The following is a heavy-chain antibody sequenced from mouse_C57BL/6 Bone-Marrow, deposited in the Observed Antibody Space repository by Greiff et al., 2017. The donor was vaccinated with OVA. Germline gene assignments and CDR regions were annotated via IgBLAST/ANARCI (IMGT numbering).Heavy chain of an antibody. Sequence: EVQLQQSGPELVKPGASVKMSCKASGYTFTDSNMHWVKQSHGKSLEWIGYINPNNGGTSYNQKFKGKATLTVNKSSSTAYMELRSLTSEDSAVYYCATGFDAMDYWGQGTSVTVSS. V-gene: IGHV1-22*01. CDR1: GYTFTDSN. J-gene: IGHJ4*01. D-gene: IGHD4-1*01. CDR2: INPNNGGT. CDR3: ATGFDAMDY.